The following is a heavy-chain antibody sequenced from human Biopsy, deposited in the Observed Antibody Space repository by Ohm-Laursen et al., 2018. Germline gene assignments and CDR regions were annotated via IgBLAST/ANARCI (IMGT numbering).Heavy chain of an antibody. D-gene: IGHD6-19*01. Sequence: SLRLSCAASGFTFSGFSINWVRQAPGKGLEWVSSISASGNHIYYTDSVKGRFTVSRDNGKNSVYLQMNSLRVEDTAVYYCARGLSSGWYGYFDVWGRGTLVTVSS. J-gene: IGHJ2*01. CDR3: ARGLSSGWYGYFDV. CDR1: GFTFSGFS. V-gene: IGHV3-21*01. CDR2: ISASGNHI.